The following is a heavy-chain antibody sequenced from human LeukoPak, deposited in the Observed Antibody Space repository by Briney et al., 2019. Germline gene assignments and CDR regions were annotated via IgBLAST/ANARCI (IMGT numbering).Heavy chain of an antibody. CDR3: AREPRYSSTWYYFDY. Sequence: PSETLSLTCTVSRGSFNTYYWGWIRQPPGKGLEWIGFINYSGSTNYNPSLKSRVTISLDTSKNQFSLKLSSVTAADTAIYYCAREPRYSSTWYYFDYWGQGTLVTVSS. J-gene: IGHJ4*02. CDR2: INYSGST. V-gene: IGHV4-59*01. CDR1: RGSFNTYY. D-gene: IGHD6-13*01.